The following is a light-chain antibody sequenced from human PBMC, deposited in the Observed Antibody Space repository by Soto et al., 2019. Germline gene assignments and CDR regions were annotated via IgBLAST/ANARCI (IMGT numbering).Light chain of an antibody. V-gene: IGKV3-15*01. Sequence: EIMMTQSPATLSVSPGARATLSCRASQRVSSNFAWFQQKPGHAPRRLIYVASTRATGIPARFSCSGSGTEFTLTISRLQSEYFAVYYCQQYRNWPWTFGRGTKVEI. CDR2: VAS. CDR3: QQYRNWPWT. CDR1: QRVSSN. J-gene: IGKJ1*01.